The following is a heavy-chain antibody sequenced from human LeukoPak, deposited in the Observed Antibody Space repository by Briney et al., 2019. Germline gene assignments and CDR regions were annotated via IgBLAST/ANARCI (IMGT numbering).Heavy chain of an antibody. CDR2: IYFGGST. CDR3: AHYYDSSGYYPDVFNI. D-gene: IGHD3-22*01. CDR1: GDSISSSHYY. Sequence: SETLSLTCTVSGDSISSSHYYWSWIRQSPGKGLEWLGYIYFGGSTYYNPSLKSRLTISLDTSKNHFSLNLTSVTAADTALYYCAHYYDSSGYYPDVFNIWGHGTMVTVSS. J-gene: IGHJ3*02. V-gene: IGHV4-30-4*01.